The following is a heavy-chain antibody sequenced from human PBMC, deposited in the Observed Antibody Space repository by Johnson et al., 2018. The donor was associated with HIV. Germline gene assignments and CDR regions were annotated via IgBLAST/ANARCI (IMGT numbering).Heavy chain of an antibody. CDR1: GFTFSSYA. Sequence: QVQLVESGGGLVQPGGSLRLSCAASGFTFSSYAMHWVRQAPGKGLEWVAVISYDGSNKYYADSVKGRFTISRDNSKNTLYLQMSSLRAEDTALYYCARERAVTTKGYDEDAFDIWGQGTMVTVSS. CDR3: ARERAVTTKGYDEDAFDI. D-gene: IGHD4-17*01. J-gene: IGHJ3*02. CDR2: ISYDGSNK. V-gene: IGHV3-30-3*01.